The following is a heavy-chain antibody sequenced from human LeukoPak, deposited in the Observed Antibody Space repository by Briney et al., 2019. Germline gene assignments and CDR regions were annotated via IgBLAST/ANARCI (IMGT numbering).Heavy chain of an antibody. V-gene: IGHV1-69*13. CDR3: ARVYYDSSGYFPPYYYYYGMDV. J-gene: IGHJ6*02. Sequence: SVKVSCKASGGTFSSYAISWVRQAPGQGLEWMGGIIPIFGTANYAQKFQGRVTITADESTSTAYMELSSLRSEDTAVYCCARVYYDSSGYFPPYYYYYGMDVWGQGTTVTVFS. CDR1: GGTFSSYA. D-gene: IGHD3-22*01. CDR2: IIPIFGTA.